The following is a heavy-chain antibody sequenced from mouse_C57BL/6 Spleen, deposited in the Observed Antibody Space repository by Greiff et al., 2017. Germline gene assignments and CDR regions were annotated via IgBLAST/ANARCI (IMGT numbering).Heavy chain of an antibody. D-gene: IGHD3-3*01. CDR3: ARGEGPWFAY. V-gene: IGHV1-52*01. CDR1: GYTFTSYW. CDR2: IDPSDSDT. J-gene: IGHJ3*01. Sequence: QVQLQQPGADLVRPGSSVKLSCKASGYTFTSYWMHWVQQRPIQGLEWIGNIDPSDSDTHYNQKFKDKATLTVDKSSSTACMQLSKLTAEDSAVYYCARGEGPWFAYWGQGTLVTVSA.